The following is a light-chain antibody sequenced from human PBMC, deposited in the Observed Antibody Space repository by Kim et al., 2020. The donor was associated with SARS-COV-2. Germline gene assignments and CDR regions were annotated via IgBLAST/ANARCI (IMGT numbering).Light chain of an antibody. J-gene: IGKJ1*01. V-gene: IGKV3-20*01. Sequence: LSPGERATLSCRASQTITSNYLAWYQQRPGQPPRLLVYGASTRATGIPDRFSGGGSGTDFTLTISRLEPEDFAMYFCQQYRTSPWTFGQGTKLEI. CDR3: QQYRTSPWT. CDR2: GAS. CDR1: QTITSNY.